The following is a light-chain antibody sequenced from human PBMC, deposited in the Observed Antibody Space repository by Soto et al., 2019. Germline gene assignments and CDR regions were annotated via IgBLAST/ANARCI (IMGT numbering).Light chain of an antibody. CDR2: AAS. CDR3: QQTYTTLSLT. CDR1: ENISRH. V-gene: IGKV1-39*01. Sequence: DIQMTQSPSSLSGSVGDRVTITCRASENISRHLNWYQQKPGKAPRLLIYAASSLQNGVPSRFXGGGSGTDFTLTISNLQPEDFATYYCQQTYTTLSLTFGQGTRLESK. J-gene: IGKJ5*01.